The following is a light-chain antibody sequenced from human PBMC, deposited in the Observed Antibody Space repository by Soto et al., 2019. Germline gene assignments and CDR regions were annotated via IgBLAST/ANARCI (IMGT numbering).Light chain of an antibody. Sequence: QSVLTQPPSVSGSPGQSVTTSCTGTSSDVGRYNRVSWYQQPPGTAPKLLIYEVSNRPSGVPHRFSGSKSGNTASLTISGLQAEDEADYYCSLYTSSTTFVFGSGTKVTVL. CDR2: EVS. J-gene: IGLJ1*01. CDR3: SLYTSSTTFV. CDR1: SSDVGRYNR. V-gene: IGLV2-18*01.